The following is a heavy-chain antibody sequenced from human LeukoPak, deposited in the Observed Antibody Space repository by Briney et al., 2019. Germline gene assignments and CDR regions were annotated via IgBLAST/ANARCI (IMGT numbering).Heavy chain of an antibody. V-gene: IGHV3-21*01. J-gene: IGHJ5*02. CDR2: ISSKGNYI. D-gene: IGHD3/OR15-3a*01. CDR1: GLTFSNSS. Sequence: GGSLRLSCAASGLTFSNSSFVWVRQAPGKGLEWVSSISSKGNYIYYSGSVKGRFTISRDNAKNSLYLQVSSLRGDDTAVYYCARSGWTNWFDPWGQGTLVTVSS. CDR3: ARSGWTNWFDP.